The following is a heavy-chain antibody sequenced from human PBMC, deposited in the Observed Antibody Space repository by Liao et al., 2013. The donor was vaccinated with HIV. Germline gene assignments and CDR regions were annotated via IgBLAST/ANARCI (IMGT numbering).Heavy chain of an antibody. J-gene: IGHJ6*03. D-gene: IGHD4-17*01. CDR2: VYSSGIS. Sequence: QVQLLASGPGLVKPSQTLSLTCTVSGYSSDSHTYYWTWIRQPAGKGLEWIGRVYSSGISESSPSLKSRVTISIDTSKNQFSLKVTSVTAADTAVYYCARELDYGDNGGTDNFYYYYMDVWGKGTSVTVSS. V-gene: IGHV4-61*02. CDR1: GYSSDSHTYY. CDR3: ARELDYGDNGGTDNFYYYYMDV.